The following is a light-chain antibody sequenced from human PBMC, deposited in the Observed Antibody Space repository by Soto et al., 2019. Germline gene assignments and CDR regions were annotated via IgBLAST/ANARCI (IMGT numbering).Light chain of an antibody. CDR1: SSVSAS. V-gene: IGKV3-11*01. J-gene: IGKJ1*01. CDR2: DAS. Sequence: EIVLTQSPGTLSLSPGERATLSCRATSSVSASLAWYQQKPGQPPRLLIYDASNRAAGIPASFTGSGSGTDFTLTISSLETEDFAVYYCQQRRSWPWTFGQGTKVEIK. CDR3: QQRRSWPWT.